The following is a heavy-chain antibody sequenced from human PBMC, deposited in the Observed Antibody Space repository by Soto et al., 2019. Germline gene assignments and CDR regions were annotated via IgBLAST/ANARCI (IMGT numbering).Heavy chain of an antibody. CDR1: GFTFGSSW. V-gene: IGHV3-7*01. J-gene: IGHJ6*02. CDR2: IKQDGSEK. D-gene: IGHD1-1*01. Sequence: GGSLRLSCAASGFTFGSSWMSWVRQAAGKGLEWVANIKQDGSEKYYVYSVKGRCTISRDNAKNSLYLQMNSQKAEDTAVYYCARGRWNHYYGMDVWGQGTTVTVSS. CDR3: ARGRWNHYYGMDV.